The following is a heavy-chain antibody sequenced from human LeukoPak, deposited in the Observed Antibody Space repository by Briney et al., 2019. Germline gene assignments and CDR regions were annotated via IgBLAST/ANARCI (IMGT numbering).Heavy chain of an antibody. D-gene: IGHD5-24*01. CDR1: GYTFTDYY. J-gene: IGHJ3*02. CDR3: ATDERRKGFYDI. CDR2: VDPEDGET. V-gene: IGHV1-69-2*01. Sequence: ASVKISCKVSGYTFTDYYMHWVQQAPGKGLEWMGLVDPEDGETIYAEKFQGGVTITADTSTDTAYMELSSLRSEDTAVYYCATDERRKGFYDIWGQGTMVTVSS.